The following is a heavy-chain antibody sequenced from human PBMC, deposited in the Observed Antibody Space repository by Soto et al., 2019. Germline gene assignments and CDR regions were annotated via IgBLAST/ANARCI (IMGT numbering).Heavy chain of an antibody. CDR3: AKDDIGWYKGATFDY. CDR1: GFTFSSYA. J-gene: IGHJ4*02. V-gene: IGHV3-23*01. D-gene: IGHD6-19*01. Sequence: GVLRLSCAASGFTFSSYAMSWVRQAPGKGLEWVSAISGSGGSTYYADSVKGRFTISRDNSKNTLYLQMNSLRAEDTAVYYCAKDDIGWYKGATFDYWGQGTLVTVSS. CDR2: ISGSGGST.